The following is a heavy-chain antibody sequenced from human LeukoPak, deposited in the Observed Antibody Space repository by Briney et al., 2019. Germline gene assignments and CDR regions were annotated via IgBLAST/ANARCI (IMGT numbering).Heavy chain of an antibody. Sequence: ASVKASCKASGYTFTGYYIHWVRQASGQGLEWMGWINPNSGGTNYAQKFQGRVTMTRDTSISTAYMELSRLRSDDTAVYYCAVHSWFDPWGQGTLVTVSS. V-gene: IGHV1-2*02. CDR1: GYTFTGYY. J-gene: IGHJ5*02. CDR2: INPNSGGT. CDR3: AVHSWFDP.